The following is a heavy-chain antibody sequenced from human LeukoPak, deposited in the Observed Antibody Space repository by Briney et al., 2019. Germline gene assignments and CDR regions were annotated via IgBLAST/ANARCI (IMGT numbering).Heavy chain of an antibody. J-gene: IGHJ4*02. CDR1: GYTFTNYY. V-gene: IGHV1-46*01. Sequence: GASVKVSCKASGYTFTNYYIHWVRQAPGQGLEWMGIINPGGRSTSYAQKFQGRVTMTRDTSTSTVYMELSRLRSDDTAVYYCARERGIVATIGVLDYWGQGTLVTVSS. CDR2: INPGGRST. CDR3: ARERGIVATIGVLDY. D-gene: IGHD5-12*01.